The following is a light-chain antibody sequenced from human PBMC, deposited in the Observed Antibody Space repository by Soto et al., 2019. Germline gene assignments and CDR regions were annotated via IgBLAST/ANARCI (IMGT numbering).Light chain of an antibody. V-gene: IGKV3-15*01. CDR2: GAS. CDR3: QQYNCCLLT. CDR1: QSVSSK. Sequence: EIVLTHAPATLSLSPGERAALSCRASQSVSSKLAWYQQKPGQAPRLLIYGASTRATGIPARFSGSGSGTEFTLIISSLQSEDSAVYYCQQYNCCLLTFGQGTKVDIK. J-gene: IGKJ1*01.